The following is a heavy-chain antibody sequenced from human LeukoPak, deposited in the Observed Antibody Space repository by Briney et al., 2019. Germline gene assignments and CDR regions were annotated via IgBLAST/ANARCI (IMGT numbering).Heavy chain of an antibody. CDR3: ARDGYGGSYEYSGTYSEYYGMDV. CDR2: ISHTGSYI. V-gene: IGHV3-21*01. J-gene: IGHJ6*02. D-gene: IGHD1-26*01. Sequence: GSLRLSCAASGLTFATYSMNWIRQAPGKGLEWVSSISHTGSYIYYADSMRGRFTTSRDNAKNSLYLHMDSLRAEDTAVYYCARDGYGGSYEYSGTYSEYYGMDVWGQGTMVTVSS. CDR1: GLTFATYS.